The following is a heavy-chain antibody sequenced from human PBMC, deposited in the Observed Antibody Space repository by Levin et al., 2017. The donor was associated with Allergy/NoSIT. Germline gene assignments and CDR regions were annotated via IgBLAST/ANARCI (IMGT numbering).Heavy chain of an antibody. CDR1: GFTFSSYS. CDR3: ARVDRKGGYCPY. D-gene: IGHD2-21*02. J-gene: IGHJ4*02. V-gene: IGHV3-21*01. CDR2: ISSSSSYI. Sequence: GGSLRLSCAASGFTFSSYSMNWVRQAPGKGLEWVSSISSSSSYIYYADSVKGRFTISRDNAKNSLYLQMNSLRAEDTAVYYCARVDRKGGYCPYWGQGTLVTVSS.